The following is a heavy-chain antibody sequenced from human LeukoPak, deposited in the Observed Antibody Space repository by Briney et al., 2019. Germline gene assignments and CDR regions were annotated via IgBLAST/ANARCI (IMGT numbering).Heavy chain of an antibody. V-gene: IGHV3-30-3*02. J-gene: IGHJ4*02. CDR1: GFTFSCGA. CDR3: AKKGGSSARYDYLDN. CDR2: ISSDENTK. Sequence: PGRSLRLSCAASGFTFSCGAVHWVSQAPGRVLEWVAVISSDENTKFYADSVKGRFSVYRDNSKKTVWLQMNSLRAEDTAVYYCAKKGGSSARYDYLDNWGQGTLVTVSS. D-gene: IGHD2-15*01.